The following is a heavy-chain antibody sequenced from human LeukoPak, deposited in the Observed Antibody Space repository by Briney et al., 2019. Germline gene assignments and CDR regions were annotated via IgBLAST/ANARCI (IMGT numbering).Heavy chain of an antibody. Sequence: GRSLRLSCAASGFTFSSYAMHWARQAPGKGLQWLALTSDDGSAKYYADSVKGRFTISRDNSQNTLYLQMNSLRADETAIYYCARAPGGFHGDYSPIAYWGQGTLVTVSS. CDR2: TSDDGSAK. D-gene: IGHD4-17*01. CDR3: ARAPGGFHGDYSPIAY. CDR1: GFTFSSYA. V-gene: IGHV3-30-3*01. J-gene: IGHJ4*02.